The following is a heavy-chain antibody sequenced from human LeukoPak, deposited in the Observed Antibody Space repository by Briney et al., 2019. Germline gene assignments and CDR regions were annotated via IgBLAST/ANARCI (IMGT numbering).Heavy chain of an antibody. V-gene: IGHV3-74*01. J-gene: IGHJ4*02. CDR3: LRDVIK. CDR1: GVTFSSFP. Sequence: GGSLRLSCAASGVTFSSFPTFWVRQAPGRGLVWVARINRDGATTDYADSVKGRFTISRDNAKNTLYLQMNSLRAEDTAVYYCLRDVIKRGQGTLVTVSS. CDR2: INRDGATT. D-gene: IGHD2-21*01.